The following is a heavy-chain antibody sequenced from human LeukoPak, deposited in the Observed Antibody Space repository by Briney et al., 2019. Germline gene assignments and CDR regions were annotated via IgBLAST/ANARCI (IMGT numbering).Heavy chain of an antibody. Sequence: SETLSLTCTVSGGSIRSSSYYWGWIRQPPGKGLEWIGSIYYSGSTYYNPSLKSRVTISVDTSKNQFSLKLSSVTAADTAVYYCARHRGFGDPSKYFDPWGQGTLVTVSS. CDR2: IYYSGST. V-gene: IGHV4-39*01. CDR3: ARHRGFGDPSKYFDP. D-gene: IGHD3-10*01. J-gene: IGHJ5*02. CDR1: GGSIRSSSYY.